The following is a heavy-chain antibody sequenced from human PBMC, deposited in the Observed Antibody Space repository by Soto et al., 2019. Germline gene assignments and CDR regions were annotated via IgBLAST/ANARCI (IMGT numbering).Heavy chain of an antibody. CDR2: IFYSGTT. CDR1: GDSISSADYY. Sequence: PSETLSLTCTVSGDSISSADYYWNWIRQTPGKGLEWIGYIFYSGTTYYNPSLKSRLTISVDTSKNHFSLRLTSVTAADTAVYYCARDLWVEPELYYYGMDVWGQGTTVTVSS. CDR3: ARDLWVEPELYYYGMDV. D-gene: IGHD1-1*01. V-gene: IGHV4-30-4*01. J-gene: IGHJ6*02.